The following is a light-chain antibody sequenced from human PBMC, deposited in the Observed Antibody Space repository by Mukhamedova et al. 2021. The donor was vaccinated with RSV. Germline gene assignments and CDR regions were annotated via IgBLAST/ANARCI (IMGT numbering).Light chain of an antibody. Sequence: GLGNYLAWYQQIAGKVPKLLIYAASTLKSGVPSRFSGSGSGTDFTLTFSSLQPEDVATYYCQSYKSAPYTFAQGTKLEI. CDR1: GLGNY. CDR3: QSYKSAPYT. V-gene: IGKV1-27*01. J-gene: IGKJ2*01. CDR2: AAS.